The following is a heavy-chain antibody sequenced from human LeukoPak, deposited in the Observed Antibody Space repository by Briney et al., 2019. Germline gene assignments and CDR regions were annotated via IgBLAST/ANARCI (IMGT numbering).Heavy chain of an antibody. CDR1: GGSISNYY. J-gene: IGHJ5*02. CDR2: IYYSGST. D-gene: IGHD4-17*01. Sequence: SETLSLTCTVSGGSISNYYWSWLRQPPAKGLEWIGYIYYSGSTNYHPSPKRRATISVATSQNQFSLHPTPVAAADTAVYYCTRGGYGTDLMTTVTSGTDWFDPWGQGTLVTVSS. CDR3: TRGGYGTDLMTTVTSGTDWFDP. V-gene: IGHV4-59*01.